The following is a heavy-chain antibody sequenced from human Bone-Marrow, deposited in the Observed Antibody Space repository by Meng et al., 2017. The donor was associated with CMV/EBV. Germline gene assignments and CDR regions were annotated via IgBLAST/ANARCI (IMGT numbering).Heavy chain of an antibody. CDR1: GYTFTEYY. Sequence: SVNVSCKASGYTFTEYYMHWVRQAPGQGLEWMGWINPNSGGTNYAQKFQGRVTMTRDTSISTAYMELSRLRSDDTAVYYCARGLSITIFGVVTASDAFDIWGQGTTVTGSS. D-gene: IGHD3-3*01. CDR3: ARGLSITIFGVVTASDAFDI. CDR2: INPNSGGT. V-gene: IGHV1-2*02. J-gene: IGHJ3*02.